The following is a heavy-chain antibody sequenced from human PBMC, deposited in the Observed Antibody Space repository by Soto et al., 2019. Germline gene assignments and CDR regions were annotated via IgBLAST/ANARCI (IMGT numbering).Heavy chain of an antibody. Sequence: QVQLVQSGAEVKKPGSSVKVSCKASGGTFSSYTISWVRQAPGQGLEWMGRIIPILGIANYAQKFQGRVTITADKSTSTAYMELSSLRSEDTAVYYCADGSSRRRAFDIWGQGTMVTVSS. CDR3: ADGSSRRRAFDI. J-gene: IGHJ3*02. D-gene: IGHD5-12*01. V-gene: IGHV1-69*02. CDR2: IIPILGIA. CDR1: GGTFSSYT.